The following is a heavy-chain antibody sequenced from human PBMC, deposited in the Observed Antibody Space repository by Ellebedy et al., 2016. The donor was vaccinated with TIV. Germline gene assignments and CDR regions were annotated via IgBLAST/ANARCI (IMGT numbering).Heavy chain of an antibody. CDR3: SRGWSTPDS. D-gene: IGHD2-15*01. J-gene: IGHJ4*02. V-gene: IGHV3-21*06. Sequence: GESLKISCAASGFSLSPFSAYWMHWVRQAPGKRLEWVSSIRSTGSDKYYAESVKGRFTISRDNAQDTLFLQMNSLRAEDTAVYFCSRGWSTPDSWGQGTLVIVSS. CDR1: GFSLSPFSAYW. CDR2: IRSTGSDK.